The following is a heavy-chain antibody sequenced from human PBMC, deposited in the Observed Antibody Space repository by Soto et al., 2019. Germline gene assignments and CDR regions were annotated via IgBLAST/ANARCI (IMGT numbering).Heavy chain of an antibody. CDR1: GYTFTNYY. V-gene: IGHV1-46*01. J-gene: IGHJ4*02. CDR3: ARNRGSGLDY. Sequence: QVQLVQSGAEVKKPGASVKVSCKASGYTFTNYYIHWVRQAPGQGLEWMGFLNPSAGSTSYAQKFQXXVXMXXDTSTSTGYMGLNSLRSEDTAVYYCARNRGSGLDYWGQGTLVTVSS. CDR2: LNPSAGST. D-gene: IGHD3-10*01.